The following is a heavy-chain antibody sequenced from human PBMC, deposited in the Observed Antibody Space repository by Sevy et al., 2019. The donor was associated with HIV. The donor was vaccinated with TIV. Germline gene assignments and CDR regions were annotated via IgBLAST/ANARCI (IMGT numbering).Heavy chain of an antibody. CDR2: IYHSGST. CDR1: GYSISSGYY. V-gene: IGHV4-38-2*02. Sequence: SETLSLTCAVSGYSISSGYYWGWIRQPPGKGLEWIGSIYHSGSTYYNPSLKSRVTISVDTSKNQFSLKLSSVTAADTAVYYCARDDRTLDYDFWSGCSSDHYFDYWGQGTLVTVSS. J-gene: IGHJ4*02. D-gene: IGHD3-3*01. CDR3: ARDDRTLDYDFWSGCSSDHYFDY.